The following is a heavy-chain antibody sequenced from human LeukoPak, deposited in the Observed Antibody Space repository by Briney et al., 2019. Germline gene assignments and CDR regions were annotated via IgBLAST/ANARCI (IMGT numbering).Heavy chain of an antibody. CDR1: GFTFCGYG. D-gene: IGHD2-8*01. V-gene: IGHV3-21*01. CDR2: ISSSSTYI. J-gene: IGHJ1*01. CDR3: YRPNAED. Sequence: GGSLRLSWAASGFTFCGYGMNWVRQAPGKGLEWVSSISSSSTYINYADSVKGRFTISRDNAKNALSLQMPSLRVENTAVYYCYRPNAEDWGQGTLVTVSS.